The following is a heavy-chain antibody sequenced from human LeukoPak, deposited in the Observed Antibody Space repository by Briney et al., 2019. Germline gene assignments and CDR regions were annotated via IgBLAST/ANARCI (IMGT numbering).Heavy chain of an antibody. CDR3: ARVHCSSTSCYRELDY. V-gene: IGHV4-4*07. Sequence: PSETLSLTCTVSGGSISSYYWSWIRQPAGKGLEWIGRIYTSGSTNYNPSLKSRVTMSVDTSKNQFSLKLSSVTAADTAVYYCARVHCSSTSCYRELDYWGQGTLVTVSS. CDR2: IYTSGST. CDR1: GGSISSYY. D-gene: IGHD2-2*01. J-gene: IGHJ4*02.